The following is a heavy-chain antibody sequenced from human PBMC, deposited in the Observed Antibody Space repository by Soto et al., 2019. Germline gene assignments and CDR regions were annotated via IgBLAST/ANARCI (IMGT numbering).Heavy chain of an antibody. CDR3: ARGPEYCSSTSCYFGYRYYYMDV. CDR2: VNPNSGNT. CDR1: GYTFTSHD. J-gene: IGHJ6*03. D-gene: IGHD2-2*01. V-gene: IGHV1-8*01. Sequence: QVQLVQSGAEVKKPGASVKVSCKASGYTFTSHDINWVRQATGQGLEWMGWVNPNSGNTGYAQKFQGRVTMTRNTSISTAYMELSSLRSEDTAVYYCARGPEYCSSTSCYFGYRYYYMDVWGKGTTVTVSS.